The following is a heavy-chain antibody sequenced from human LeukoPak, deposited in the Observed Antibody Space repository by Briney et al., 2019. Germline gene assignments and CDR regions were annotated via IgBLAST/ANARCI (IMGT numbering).Heavy chain of an antibody. V-gene: IGHV3-33*08. CDR1: GFTFSSYG. J-gene: IGHJ4*02. D-gene: IGHD3-3*01. CDR3: ASSLWSAYYSY. CDR2: IWYGGSNK. Sequence: GGSLRLSCAASGFTFSSYGMHWVRQAPGKGLEWVAVIWYGGSNKYYADFVKGRFTISRDNSKNTLYLQMNSLRAEDTAVYYCASSLWSAYYSYWGQGTLVTVSS.